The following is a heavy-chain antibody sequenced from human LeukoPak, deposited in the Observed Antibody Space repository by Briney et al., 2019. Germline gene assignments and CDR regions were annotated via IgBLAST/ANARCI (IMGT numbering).Heavy chain of an antibody. CDR3: ARLLEGYGSGVDY. Sequence: ASVKVSFKASCYTFTSYGISWVRQAPGQGLEWLGWISAYNGNTNYAQKLQGRVTMTTDTSTSTAYMELSSLRSDDTAVYYCARLLEGYGSGVDYWGQGTLVTVSS. D-gene: IGHD3-10*01. CDR2: ISAYNGNT. V-gene: IGHV1-18*01. CDR1: CYTFTSYG. J-gene: IGHJ4*02.